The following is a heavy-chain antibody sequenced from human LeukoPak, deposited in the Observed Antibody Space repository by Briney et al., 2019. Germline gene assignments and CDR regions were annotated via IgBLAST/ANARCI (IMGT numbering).Heavy chain of an antibody. CDR2: INDSGNT. Sequence: PSETLSLTCAVYSGSFSGYYWSWIRRPPGKGLEWIGEINDSGNTNYNPSLKSRLTISVDTSKNQFSLKLSSVTAADTAVYYCARGDPSRYCSGGRCYSVQLWFDYWGQGTLVTVSS. CDR1: SGSFSGYY. J-gene: IGHJ4*02. D-gene: IGHD2-15*01. V-gene: IGHV4-34*01. CDR3: ARGDPSRYCSGGRCYSVQLWFDY.